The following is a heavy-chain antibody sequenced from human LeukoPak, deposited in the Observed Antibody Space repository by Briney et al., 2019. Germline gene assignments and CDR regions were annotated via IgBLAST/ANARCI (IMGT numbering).Heavy chain of an antibody. J-gene: IGHJ4*02. CDR3: ARFDILTGFDY. CDR2: ISSSSTI. D-gene: IGHD3-9*01. CDR1: GFTFSSYS. V-gene: IGHV3-48*04. Sequence: GGSLRLSCAASGFTFSSYSMNWVRQAPGKGLEWVSYISSSSTIYYADSVKGRFTISRDNAKNSLYLQMNSLRAEDTAVYYCARFDILTGFDYWGQGTLVTVSS.